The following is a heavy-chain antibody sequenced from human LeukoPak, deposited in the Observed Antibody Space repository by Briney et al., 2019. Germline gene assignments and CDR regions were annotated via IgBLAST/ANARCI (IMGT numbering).Heavy chain of an antibody. CDR3: ARLYSNGRYGGAFDI. CDR1: GYSITSYW. J-gene: IGHJ3*02. Sequence: GESLKISCKGSGYSITSYWIGWVRQMPGKGLEWMGIIYPGDSDTRYSPSFQGQVTISADKSITTAYLQWSSLKASDTAMYYCARLYSNGRYGGAFDIWGQGTMVTVSS. V-gene: IGHV5-51*01. CDR2: IYPGDSDT. D-gene: IGHD2/OR15-2a*01.